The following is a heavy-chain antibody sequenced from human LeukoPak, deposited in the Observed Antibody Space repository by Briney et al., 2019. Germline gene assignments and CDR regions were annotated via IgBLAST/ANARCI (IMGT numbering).Heavy chain of an antibody. CDR1: GFTFSSRW. Sequence: GGSLRLSCAASGFTFSSRWMHWVRQAPGKGLVWVSHVNSDESSTNYADSVKGRFTISRDNTKNTLYLQMNSLRAEDTAVYYCAGDDSYAFDIWGQGTMVTVSS. CDR3: AGDDSYAFDI. J-gene: IGHJ3*02. CDR2: VNSDESST. V-gene: IGHV3-74*01. D-gene: IGHD2-21*01.